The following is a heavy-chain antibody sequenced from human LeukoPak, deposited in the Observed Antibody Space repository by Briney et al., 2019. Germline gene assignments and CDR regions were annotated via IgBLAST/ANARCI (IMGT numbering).Heavy chain of an antibody. V-gene: IGHV1-2*06. Sequence: GASVKVSCKGTGYTFTSYYIHWVRQAPGQGLEWMGRINPNSGGTSYAQKFQGRITMTSDTSISTDYMELSRLRSDDTAVYYCARINSGSYWGHDAFDMWGQGTMVTVSS. D-gene: IGHD1-26*01. CDR2: INPNSGGT. CDR1: GYTFTSYY. J-gene: IGHJ3*02. CDR3: ARINSGSYWGHDAFDM.